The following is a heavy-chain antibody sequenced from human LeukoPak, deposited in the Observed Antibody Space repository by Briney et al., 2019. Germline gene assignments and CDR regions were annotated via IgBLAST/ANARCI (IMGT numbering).Heavy chain of an antibody. D-gene: IGHD3-16*02. Sequence: GASVKVSCKAFGYTFTSNYMHWVRQAPGQGLEWMGWINTNTGNPTYAQGFTGRFVFSLDTSVSTAYLQISSLKAEDTAVYYCATEIMITFGGVIVDGYFDYWGQGTLVTVSS. V-gene: IGHV7-4-1*02. CDR1: GYTFTSNY. CDR3: ATEIMITFGGVIVDGYFDY. J-gene: IGHJ4*02. CDR2: INTNTGNP.